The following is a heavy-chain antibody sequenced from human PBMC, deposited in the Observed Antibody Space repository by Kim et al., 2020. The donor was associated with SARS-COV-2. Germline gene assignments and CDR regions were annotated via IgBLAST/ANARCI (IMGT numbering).Heavy chain of an antibody. V-gene: IGHV1-69*13. CDR3: ARTYYYGSGSYPPYYYYYGMDV. J-gene: IGHJ6*02. CDR1: GGTFSSYA. D-gene: IGHD3-10*01. Sequence: SVKVSCKASGGTFSSYAISWVRQAPGQGLEWMGGIIPIFGTANYAQKFQGRVTITADESTSTAYMELSSLRSEDTAVYYCARTYYYGSGSYPPYYYYYGMDVWGQGTTVTVSS. CDR2: IIPIFGTA.